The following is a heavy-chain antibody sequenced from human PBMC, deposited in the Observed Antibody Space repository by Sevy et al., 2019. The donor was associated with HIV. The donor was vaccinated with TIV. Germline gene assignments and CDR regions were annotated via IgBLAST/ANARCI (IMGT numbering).Heavy chain of an antibody. V-gene: IGHV4-59*01. CDR3: ATGADYGDYVK. Sequence: SETLSLTYTVSGGSISSSYWSWIRQPPGKGLEWIGYIYYSGSTNYNPSLNSRVTISVDTSKNQLSLNLSSVTAADTAVYYCATGADYGDYVKWGRGTLVTVSS. CDR2: IYYSGST. CDR1: GGSISSSY. J-gene: IGHJ4*02. D-gene: IGHD4-17*01.